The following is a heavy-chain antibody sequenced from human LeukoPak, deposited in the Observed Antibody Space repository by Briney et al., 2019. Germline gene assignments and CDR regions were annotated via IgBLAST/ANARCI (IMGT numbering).Heavy chain of an antibody. D-gene: IGHD3-22*01. V-gene: IGHV3-21*01. CDR3: ARLADYDSSGYYFVALAFDI. J-gene: IGHJ3*02. CDR1: GFTFSSYS. CDR2: ISSSSSYI. Sequence: GGSLRLSCAASGFTFSSYSMNWVRQAPGKGLEWVSSISSSSSYIYYADSVKGRFTISRDNAKNSLYLQMNSLRAEDTAVYYCARLADYDSSGYYFVALAFDIWGQGTVVTVSS.